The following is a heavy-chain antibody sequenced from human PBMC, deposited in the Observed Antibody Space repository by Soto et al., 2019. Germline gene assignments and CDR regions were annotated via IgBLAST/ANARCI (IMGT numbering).Heavy chain of an antibody. D-gene: IGHD5-12*01. CDR2: IYSSGYT. CDR1: GDSIRGFY. Sequence: SETLSLTCTVSGDSIRGFYWSWIRQPPGKGLEWIGYIYSSGYTNYNPSLKGRVTISVDTPKNQFFLEVSSVTAADTAVYYCARGGGYNFGIDYWGQGTLVTVSS. J-gene: IGHJ4*02. V-gene: IGHV4-59*01. CDR3: ARGGGYNFGIDY.